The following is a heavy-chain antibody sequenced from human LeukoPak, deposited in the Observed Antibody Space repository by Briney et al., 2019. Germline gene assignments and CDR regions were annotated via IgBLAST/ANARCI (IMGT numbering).Heavy chain of an antibody. Sequence: GGSLRLSCAASGFTFSSYSMNWVRQAPGKGLEWVSSISSSSYIYYADSVKGRFTISRDNAKNSLYLQMNSLRAGDTAVYYCARDLSYSSSSKVDIWGQGTMVTVSS. V-gene: IGHV3-21*01. D-gene: IGHD6-6*01. J-gene: IGHJ3*02. CDR2: ISSSSYI. CDR1: GFTFSSYS. CDR3: ARDLSYSSSSKVDI.